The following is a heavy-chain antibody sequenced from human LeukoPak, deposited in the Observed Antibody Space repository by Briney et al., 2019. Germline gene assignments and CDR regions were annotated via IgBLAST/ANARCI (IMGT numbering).Heavy chain of an antibody. CDR3: ARDLDSSSWRYYYGMDV. CDR2: KKQDGSEK. Sequence: GGPLRLSCAASGFTFSRYWMSWVPQAPGKGREGVANKKQDGSEKYYVDSVKGRFTIPRDNAKNSLYLQMNSLRAEDTAVYYCARDLDSSSWRYYYGMDVWGKGTTVTVSS. CDR1: GFTFSRYW. D-gene: IGHD6-13*01. V-gene: IGHV3-7*03. J-gene: IGHJ6*04.